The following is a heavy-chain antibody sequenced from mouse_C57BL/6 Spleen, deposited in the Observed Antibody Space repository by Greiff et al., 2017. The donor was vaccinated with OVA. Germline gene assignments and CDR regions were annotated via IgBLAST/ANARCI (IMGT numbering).Heavy chain of an antibody. CDR2: ISDGGSYT. J-gene: IGHJ4*01. V-gene: IGHV5-4*01. CDR3: ARGRRNYAMDY. D-gene: IGHD2-12*01. Sequence: VQLKESGGGLVKPGGSLKLSCAASGFTFSSYAMSWVRQTPEKRLEWVATISDGGSYTYYPDNVKGRFTISRDNAKNNLYLQMSHLKSEDTAMYYCARGRRNYAMDYWGQGTSVTVSS. CDR1: GFTFSSYA.